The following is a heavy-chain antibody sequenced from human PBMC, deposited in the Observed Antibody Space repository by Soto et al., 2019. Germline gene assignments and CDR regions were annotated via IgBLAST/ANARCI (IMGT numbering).Heavy chain of an antibody. D-gene: IGHD4-17*01. CDR3: ARERGGTTATSDYYYLYMDV. J-gene: IGHJ6*03. V-gene: IGHV1-2*04. CDR2: INPNSGRT. Sequence: QVQLVQSGAEVKKPGASVKVSCKASGYAFSQFSIHWMRQAPGQGLEWMGWINPNSGRTKFAQNFQGWVTMTRDTSIKTVYMELSGRKSDATAGYYCARERGGTTATSDYYYLYMDVWGKGTTVTVSS. CDR1: GYAFSQFS.